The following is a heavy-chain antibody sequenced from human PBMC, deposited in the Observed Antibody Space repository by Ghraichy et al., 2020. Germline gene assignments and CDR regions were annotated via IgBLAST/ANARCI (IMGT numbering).Heavy chain of an antibody. CDR2: INHSGST. Sequence: SETLSLTCAVYGGSFSGYYWSWIRQPPGKGLEWIGEINHSGSTNYNPSLKSRVTISVDTSKNQFSLKLSSVTAADTAVYYCARGPSLDIVVVPAAIHGDYWGQGTLVTVSS. CDR1: GGSFSGYY. CDR3: ARGPSLDIVVVPAAIHGDY. D-gene: IGHD2-2*02. V-gene: IGHV4-34*01. J-gene: IGHJ4*02.